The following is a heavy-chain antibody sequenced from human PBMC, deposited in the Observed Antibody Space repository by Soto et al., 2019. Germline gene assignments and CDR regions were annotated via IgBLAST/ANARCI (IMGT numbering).Heavy chain of an antibody. CDR3: AKGWSLSSVAGGFER. J-gene: IGHJ3*01. CDR1: GFTFSSYG. V-gene: IGHV3-23*01. CDR2: IRASGGST. Sequence: SLRLSCSASGFTFSSYGMNWVRQAPGKGLEWVSGIRASGGSTYYADSVKGRFTISRDNSKNTLSPEMNSMRVEDTAAYFCAKGWSLSSVAGGFERWGQGTMVTVSS. D-gene: IGHD2-15*01.